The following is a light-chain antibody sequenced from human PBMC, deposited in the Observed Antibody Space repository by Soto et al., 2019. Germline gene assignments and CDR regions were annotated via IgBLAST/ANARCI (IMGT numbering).Light chain of an antibody. V-gene: IGLV2-14*01. Sequence: QSALTQPASVSGSPGQSITISCTGTSNDVGGYNYDSWYQQHPGQPHKLMIYDVSNRPSGVSNPFPGSNSGNTASLTISGLQAEDEAYYYCSSYRSIATSYVFGTGTKLTVL. CDR3: SSYRSIATSYV. CDR2: DVS. CDR1: SNDVGGYNY. J-gene: IGLJ1*01.